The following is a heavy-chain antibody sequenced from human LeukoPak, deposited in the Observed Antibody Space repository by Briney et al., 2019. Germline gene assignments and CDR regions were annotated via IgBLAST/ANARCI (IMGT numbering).Heavy chain of an antibody. CDR1: GFTFDDYA. CDR3: AKDSSSSIAAQELDY. V-gene: IGHV3-9*01. D-gene: IGHD6-6*01. CDR2: ISWNSGSI. Sequence: PGGSLRLSCAASGFTFDDYAMHWVRQAPGKGLNGVSGISWNSGSIGYADSVKGRFTISRDNAKNSLYLQMNSLRAEDTALYYCAKDSSSSIAAQELDYWGQGTLVTVSS. J-gene: IGHJ4*02.